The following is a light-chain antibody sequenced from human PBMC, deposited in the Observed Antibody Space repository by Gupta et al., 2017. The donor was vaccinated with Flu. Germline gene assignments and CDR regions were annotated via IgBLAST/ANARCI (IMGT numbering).Light chain of an antibody. CDR1: QSLLKSNGSNY. CDR3: MQSLQGLT. V-gene: IGKV2-28*01. Sequence: IVMPQYPLSLPVAPGASASMSCRSSQSLLKSNGSNYLDWYLQRPGRSPQLLIYLSSHRASGVPDRFSGSGSGTDFTLKISRVEAEDVGVYYCMQSLQGLTFGGGTKMEIK. J-gene: IGKJ4*01. CDR2: LSS.